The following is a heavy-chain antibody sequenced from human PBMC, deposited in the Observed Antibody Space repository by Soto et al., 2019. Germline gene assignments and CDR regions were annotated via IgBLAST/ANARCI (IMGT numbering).Heavy chain of an antibody. Sequence: PSETLSLTCTVSGGSITSGDYYWNWIRQSPGKGLEWIGYISYSGTSYYNPSLKSRAAISIDTSKNQVSLELTSMTAADTAVYFCARDRRVSYSCSPGDSSFYGLDVWGQGSTVTVSS. CDR1: GGSITSGDYY. CDR2: ISYSGTS. V-gene: IGHV4-30-4*01. CDR3: ARDRRVSYSCSPGDSSFYGLDV. D-gene: IGHD2-21*02. J-gene: IGHJ6*02.